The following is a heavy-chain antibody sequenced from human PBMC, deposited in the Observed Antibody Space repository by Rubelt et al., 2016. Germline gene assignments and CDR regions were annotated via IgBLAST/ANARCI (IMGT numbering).Heavy chain of an antibody. CDR2: FFHDGST. CDR3: ARPTGASSASGSFLV. J-gene: IGHJ4*02. CDR1: GYSINNGYY. Sequence: QVQLQESGPGLVKPPETLSLTCTVSGYSINNGYYWGWIRQPPGKGLEWIASFFHDGSTKYNPSLKSRVTQSKVGAKNQSSLNLSTVTAADTAVYYCARPTGASSASGSFLVWGQGTLVTVSS. D-gene: IGHD3-10*01. V-gene: IGHV4-38-2*02.